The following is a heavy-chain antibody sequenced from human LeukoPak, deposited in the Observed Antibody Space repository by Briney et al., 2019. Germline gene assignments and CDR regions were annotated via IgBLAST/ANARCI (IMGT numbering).Heavy chain of an antibody. CDR1: GFTFSSHG. V-gene: IGHV3-30*18. Sequence: PGGSLRLSCAASGFTFSSHGMHWVRQAPGRGLEWVAVISYDGSNKYYADSVKGRFTIPRDNSKNTLYLQMNSLRAEDTAVYYCAKDDCSSTSCYYYYYGMDVWGQGTTVTVSS. CDR3: AKDDCSSTSCYYYYYGMDV. D-gene: IGHD2-2*01. J-gene: IGHJ6*02. CDR2: ISYDGSNK.